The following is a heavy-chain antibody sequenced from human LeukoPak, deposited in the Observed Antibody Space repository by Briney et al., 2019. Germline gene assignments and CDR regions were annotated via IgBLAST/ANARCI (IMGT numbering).Heavy chain of an antibody. V-gene: IGHV3-21*04. CDR3: AKQDSNSLAVYY. CDR2: ISSSSSYI. J-gene: IGHJ4*02. D-gene: IGHD6-13*01. CDR1: GFTFSSYS. Sequence: GGSLRLSCAASGFTFSSYSMNWVRQAPGKGLEWVSSISSSSSYIYYADSVKGRFTISRDNSKNTLYLQMNSLRAEDTAVYYCAKQDSNSLAVYYWGQGTLVTVSS.